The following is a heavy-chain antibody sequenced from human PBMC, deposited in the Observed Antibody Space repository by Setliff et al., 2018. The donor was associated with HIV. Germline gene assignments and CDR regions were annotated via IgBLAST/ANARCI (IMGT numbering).Heavy chain of an antibody. CDR2: IYYSGST. CDR1: GGSISSYY. Sequence: PSETLSLTCTVSGGSISSYYWSWIRQPPGKGLEWIGYIYYSGSTNYNPSLKSRLTISVDTSKNHFPLKLSSVTAADTAVYYCARGSRGYSYAYYYYYMDVWGKGTTVTVSS. J-gene: IGHJ6*03. V-gene: IGHV4-59*01. CDR3: ARGSRGYSYAYYYYYMDV. D-gene: IGHD5-18*01.